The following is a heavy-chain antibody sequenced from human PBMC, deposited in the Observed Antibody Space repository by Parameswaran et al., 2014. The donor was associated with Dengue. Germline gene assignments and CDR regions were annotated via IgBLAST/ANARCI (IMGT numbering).Heavy chain of an antibody. V-gene: IGHV1-46*01. CDR2: INPSGGST. CDR3: AREALITMVRGVTSMDV. J-gene: IGHJ6*02. D-gene: IGHD3-10*01. Sequence: WVRQAPGQGLEWMGIINPSGGSTSYAQKFQGRVTMTRDTSTSTVYMELSSLRSEDTAVYYCAREALITMVRGVTSMDVWGQGTTVTVSS.